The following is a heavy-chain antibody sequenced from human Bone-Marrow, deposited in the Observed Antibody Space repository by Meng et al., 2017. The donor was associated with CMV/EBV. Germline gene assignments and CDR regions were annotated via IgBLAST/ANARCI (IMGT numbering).Heavy chain of an antibody. CDR1: GYTFTDYY. CDR2: VDPEDGET. V-gene: IGHV1-69-2*01. D-gene: IGHD2-2*03. J-gene: IGHJ4*02. CDR3: ARARMDYFDY. Sequence: KISCKVSGYTFTDYYMHWVQQAPGKGLEWMGLVDPEDGETIYAEKFQGRVTITADTSTDTAYMELSSLRSEDTAVYYCARARMDYFDYWGQGTLVTVSS.